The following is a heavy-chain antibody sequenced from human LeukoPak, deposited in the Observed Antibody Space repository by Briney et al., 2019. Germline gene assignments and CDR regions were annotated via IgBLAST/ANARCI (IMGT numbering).Heavy chain of an antibody. Sequence: GGSLRLSCAASGFTFSNYVMNWVRQAPGKGLEWASSISSSSSYIYYADSVKGRFTISRDNAKNSLYLQMNSLRAEDTALYYCARGLWFGELGFDYWGQGTLVTVSS. CDR1: GFTFSNYV. CDR2: ISSSSSYI. J-gene: IGHJ4*02. V-gene: IGHV3-21*01. D-gene: IGHD3-10*01. CDR3: ARGLWFGELGFDY.